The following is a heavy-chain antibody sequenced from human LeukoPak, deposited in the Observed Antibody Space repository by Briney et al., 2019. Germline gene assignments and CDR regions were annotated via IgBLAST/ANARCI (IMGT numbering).Heavy chain of an antibody. CDR1: GGSISSGSYY. CDR3: ARAVGDIVVVPAAARQNWFDP. V-gene: IGHV4-61*02. Sequence: SETLSLTCTVSGGSISSGSYYWSWIRQPAGKGLEWIGRIYTSGSTNYNPSLKSRVTISVDTSKNQFSLKLSSVTAADTAVYYCARAVGDIVVVPAAARQNWFDPWGQGTLVTVSS. D-gene: IGHD2-2*01. CDR2: IYTSGST. J-gene: IGHJ5*02.